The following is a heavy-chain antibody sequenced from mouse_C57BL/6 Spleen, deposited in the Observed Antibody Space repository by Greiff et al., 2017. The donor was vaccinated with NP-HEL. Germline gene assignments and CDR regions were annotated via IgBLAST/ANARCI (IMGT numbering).Heavy chain of an antibody. CDR2: INPSSGYT. Sequence: VQVVESGAELAKPGASVKLSCKASGYTFTSYWMHWVKQRPGQGLEWIGYINPSSGYTKYNQKFKDKATLTADKSSSTAYMQLSSLTYEDSAVYYCARSITTVDFDYWGQGTTLTVSS. J-gene: IGHJ2*01. CDR3: ARSITTVDFDY. D-gene: IGHD1-1*01. CDR1: GYTFTSYW. V-gene: IGHV1-7*01.